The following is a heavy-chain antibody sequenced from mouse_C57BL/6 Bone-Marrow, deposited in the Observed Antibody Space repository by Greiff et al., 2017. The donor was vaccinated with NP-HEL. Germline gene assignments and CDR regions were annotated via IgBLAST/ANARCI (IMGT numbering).Heavy chain of an antibody. CDR2: ISSGGDSI. D-gene: IGHD2-12*01. Sequence: EVQGVESGEGLVKPGGSLKLSCAASGFTFSSYAMSWVRQTPEKRLEWVAYISSGGDSISYADTVKGRFTISRDNARNTLYLQMSSLKSEYTAMYYGTREDSSYFDYWGQGTTLTVSA. CDR3: TREDSSYFDY. CDR1: GFTFSSYA. J-gene: IGHJ2*01. V-gene: IGHV5-9-1*02.